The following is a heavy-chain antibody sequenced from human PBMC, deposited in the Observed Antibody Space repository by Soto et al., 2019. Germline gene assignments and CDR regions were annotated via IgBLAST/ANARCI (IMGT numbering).Heavy chain of an antibody. CDR3: AWAVAGTVDY. D-gene: IGHD6-19*01. J-gene: IGHJ4*02. V-gene: IGHV1-8*01. Sequence: QVQLVQSGAEVKKPGASVKVSCKASGYTFTSYDINWVRQATGQGLEWMGWMNPNSGNTGYAQKYQXXVXMIXNTSVSTAYMELSSLRSEDTAVYYCAWAVAGTVDYWGQGTLVTVSS. CDR1: GYTFTSYD. CDR2: MNPNSGNT.